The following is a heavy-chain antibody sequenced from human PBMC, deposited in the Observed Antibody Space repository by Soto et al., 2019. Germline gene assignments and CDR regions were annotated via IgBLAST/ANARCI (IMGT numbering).Heavy chain of an antibody. J-gene: IGHJ6*02. CDR2: ISSSSSTI. V-gene: IGHV3-48*02. CDR3: ARGAGRKQRWSPGGMDV. D-gene: IGHD2-8*01. CDR1: GFTFSSYS. Sequence: PGGSLRLSCAASGFTFSSYSMNWVRQAPGKGLEWVSYISSSSSTIYYADSVKGRFAISRDNAKNSLYLQMNSLRDEDTAVYYCARGAGRKQRWSPGGMDVWGQGTTVTVSS.